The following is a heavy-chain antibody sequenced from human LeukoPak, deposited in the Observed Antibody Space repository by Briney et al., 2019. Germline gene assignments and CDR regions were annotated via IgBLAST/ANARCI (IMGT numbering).Heavy chain of an antibody. CDR2: IYSGGST. D-gene: IGHD3-22*01. Sequence: PGGSLRLSCAASGFTVSSKYMSWVRQAPGKGLEWVSVIYSGGSTYYADSVKGRFTISRDNSKNTLYLQMNSLRAEDTAVYYCAKDPSYYYDSAFDIWGQGTMVTVSS. CDR1: GFTVSSKY. CDR3: AKDPSYYYDSAFDI. J-gene: IGHJ3*02. V-gene: IGHV3-66*01.